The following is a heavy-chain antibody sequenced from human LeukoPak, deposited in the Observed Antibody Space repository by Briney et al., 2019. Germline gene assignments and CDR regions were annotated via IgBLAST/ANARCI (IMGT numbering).Heavy chain of an antibody. Sequence: SVKVSCKASGGTFSSYAISWVRQAPGQGLEWMGGIIPIFGTANYAQKFQGRVTVTADESTSTAYMELSSLRSEDTAVYYCARTYYYGSGSSEYFQHWGQGTLVTVSS. CDR2: IIPIFGTA. CDR1: GGTFSSYA. V-gene: IGHV1-69*13. J-gene: IGHJ1*01. D-gene: IGHD3-10*01. CDR3: ARTYYYGSGSSEYFQH.